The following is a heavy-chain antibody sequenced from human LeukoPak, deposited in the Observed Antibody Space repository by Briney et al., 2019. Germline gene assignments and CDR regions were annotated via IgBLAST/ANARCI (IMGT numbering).Heavy chain of an antibody. V-gene: IGHV3-23*01. J-gene: IGHJ4*02. CDR3: AKVLDYVWGSYQY. CDR1: GFTFSSYA. Sequence: GGSLRLSCAASGFTFSSYAMSWVRQAPGKGLEWVSVISGSGGNTYYADSVKGRFTISRDNSKNTLNLQMNSLRAEDTAVYYCAKVLDYVWGSYQYWGQGTLVTVSS. CDR2: ISGSGGNT. D-gene: IGHD3-16*02.